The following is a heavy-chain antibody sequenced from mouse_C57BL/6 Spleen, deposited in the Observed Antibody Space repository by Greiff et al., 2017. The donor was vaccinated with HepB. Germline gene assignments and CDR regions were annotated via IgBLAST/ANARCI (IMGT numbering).Heavy chain of an antibody. Sequence: EVHLVESGGGLVKPGGSLKLSCAASGFTFSDYGMHWVRQAPEKGLEWVAYISSGSSTIYYADTVKGRFTISRDNATNTLFLQMTSLRSEDTAMYYCARGIYYYGSSYLNFDVWGTGTTVTVSS. J-gene: IGHJ1*03. V-gene: IGHV5-17*01. CDR1: GFTFSDYG. CDR3: ARGIYYYGSSYLNFDV. D-gene: IGHD1-1*01. CDR2: ISSGSSTI.